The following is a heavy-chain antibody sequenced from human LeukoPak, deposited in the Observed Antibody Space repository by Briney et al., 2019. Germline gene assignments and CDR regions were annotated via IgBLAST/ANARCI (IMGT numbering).Heavy chain of an antibody. CDR3: ARRQRWGYYYDSSGSRDGMDV. V-gene: IGHV4-39*01. Sequence: PSETLSLTCTVSGGSISSSSYYWGWIRQPPGKGLEWIGSIYCSGSTYYNPSLKSRVTISVDTSKNQFSLKLSSVTAADTAVYYCARRQRWGYYYDSSGSRDGMDVWGQGTTVTVSS. CDR2: IYCSGST. CDR1: GGSISSSSYY. D-gene: IGHD3-22*01. J-gene: IGHJ6*02.